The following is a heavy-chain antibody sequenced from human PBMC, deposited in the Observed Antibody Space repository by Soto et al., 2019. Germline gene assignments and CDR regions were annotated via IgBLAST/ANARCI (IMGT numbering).Heavy chain of an antibody. CDR2: INPSSGST. V-gene: IGHV1-46*01. CDR3: ARGGYSGSYALADGLDI. D-gene: IGHD1-26*01. CDR1: GYRFTSYL. Sequence: QVQLVQSGAEVKKPGASVNGSCKASGYRFTSYLIHWVRQAPGQGLEWMGMINPSSGSTTYAQKFQGRVTMTRDTSTSTVYMELSSLRSEDTAFYYGARGGYSGSYALADGLDIWDQGTMVTVSS. J-gene: IGHJ3*02.